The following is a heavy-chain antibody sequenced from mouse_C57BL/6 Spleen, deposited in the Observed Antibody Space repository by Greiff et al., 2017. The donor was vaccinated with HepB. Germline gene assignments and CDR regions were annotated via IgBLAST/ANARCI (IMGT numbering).Heavy chain of an antibody. D-gene: IGHD3-2*02. J-gene: IGHJ4*01. V-gene: IGHV1-26*01. CDR1: GYTFTDYY. CDR2: INPNNGGT. CDR3: ARGTQLRLRYYAMDY. Sequence: VQLQQSGPELVKPGASVKISCKASGYTFTDYYMNWVKQSHGKSLEWIGDINPNNGGTSYNQKFKGKATLTVDKSSSTAYMELRSLTSEDSAVYYCARGTQLRLRYYAMDYWGQGTSVTVSS.